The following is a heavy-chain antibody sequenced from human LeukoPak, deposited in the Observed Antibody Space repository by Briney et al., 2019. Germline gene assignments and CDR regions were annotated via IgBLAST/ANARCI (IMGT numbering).Heavy chain of an antibody. CDR1: GGTFSSYA. V-gene: IGHV1-69*05. CDR3: AREAFACSSTSCYYYYYMGV. Sequence: VASVKVSCQASGGTFSSYAISWVRQAPGQGLEWMGGIIPIFGTANYAQKFQGRVTITTDESTSTAYMELSSLRSEDTAVYYCAREAFACSSTSCYYYYYMGVWGKGTTVTVSS. J-gene: IGHJ6*03. CDR2: IIPIFGTA. D-gene: IGHD2-2*01.